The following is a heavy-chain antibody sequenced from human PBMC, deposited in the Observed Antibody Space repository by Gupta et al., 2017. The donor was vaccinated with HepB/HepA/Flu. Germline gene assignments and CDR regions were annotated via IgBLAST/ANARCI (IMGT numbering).Heavy chain of an antibody. V-gene: IGHV3-23*01. CDR2: ISGSGSAT. CDR1: GFTFRRHV. D-gene: IGHD3-16*01. Sequence: EVQLLESGGGLVQPGGSLRLSCAASGFTFRRHVMTWVRQAPGKGLEWVSSISGSGSATYYADAVKGRSTISRDNSKNTLYLQMSSLRAEDTAVYYCAISIYDTDDYSSDWGQGTLVTVSS. CDR3: AISIYDTDDYSSD. J-gene: IGHJ4*02.